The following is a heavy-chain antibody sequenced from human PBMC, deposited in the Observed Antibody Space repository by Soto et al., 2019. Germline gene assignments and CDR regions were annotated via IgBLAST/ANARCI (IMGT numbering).Heavy chain of an antibody. D-gene: IGHD2-15*01. V-gene: IGHV1-18*03. Sequence: AAVKVSCKASGYTFTSYGSSWVRQAPGQGLEWMGWISAYNGNTNYAQKLQGRVTMTTDTSTSTAYMELRSLRSDDMAVYYCARDCSGGSCAIDYWGQGTLVTVS. CDR3: ARDCSGGSCAIDY. J-gene: IGHJ4*02. CDR2: ISAYNGNT. CDR1: GYTFTSYG.